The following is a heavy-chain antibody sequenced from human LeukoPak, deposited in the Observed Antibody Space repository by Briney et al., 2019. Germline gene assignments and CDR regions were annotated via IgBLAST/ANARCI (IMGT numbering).Heavy chain of an antibody. CDR2: IDPSDTYT. CDR1: RYSFTSYS. D-gene: IGHD6-13*01. Sequence: GASLKISCKGSRYSFTSYSISWGRQMPGKGLEWMGRIDPSDTYTNYSPSFEGHVTISADKSISTAYLQWSSLKASDIATYYCARHYGAAGDFDYWGQGTLVTVSS. J-gene: IGHJ4*02. V-gene: IGHV5-10-1*01. CDR3: ARHYGAAGDFDY.